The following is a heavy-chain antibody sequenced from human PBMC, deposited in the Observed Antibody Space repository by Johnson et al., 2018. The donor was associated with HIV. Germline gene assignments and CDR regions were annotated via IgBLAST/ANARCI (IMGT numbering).Heavy chain of an antibody. Sequence: QVQLVESGGGVVQPGGSLRLSCAASGFTFSSYAMHWVRQAPGKGLEWVAVISYDGSNKYYADSVKGRFTISRDNAKNSLYLQMSSLRSDDTAVYFCARVQRSGWFHTDAFHIWGQGTMVTVSS. D-gene: IGHD6-19*01. CDR2: ISYDGSNK. CDR1: GFTFSSYA. CDR3: ARVQRSGWFHTDAFHI. V-gene: IGHV3-30-3*01. J-gene: IGHJ3*02.